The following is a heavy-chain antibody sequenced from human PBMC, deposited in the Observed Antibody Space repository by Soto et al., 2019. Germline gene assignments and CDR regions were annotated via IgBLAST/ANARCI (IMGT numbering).Heavy chain of an antibody. CDR1: GFTFITYA. CDR2: VTASGRTT. D-gene: IGHD6-19*01. Sequence: PGGSLRLSCAGTGFTFITYAMNWVRQAPGKGLEWVSTVTASGRTTYYSDSVEGRFTISRDNSKNTVYLEMSSLRVNDTAVYYCGKAMRKQSYLEGIDYWGQGPLVTVYS. J-gene: IGHJ4*02. V-gene: IGHV3-23*01. CDR3: GKAMRKQSYLEGIDY.